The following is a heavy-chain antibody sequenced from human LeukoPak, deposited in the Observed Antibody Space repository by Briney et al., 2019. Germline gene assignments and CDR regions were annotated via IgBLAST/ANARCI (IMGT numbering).Heavy chain of an antibody. CDR2: VNNDGSAT. CDR1: GFTFSSYW. V-gene: IGHV3-74*01. J-gene: IGHJ3*02. CDR3: VRATAAFDI. Sequence: GGSLRLSCAASGFTFSSYWMHWVRQAPRKGLEGVSRVNNDGSATTYADSVKGRFTISRDNAKNTLYLQMSSLRADDTAVYYCVRATAAFDIWGQGTMVSVSS. D-gene: IGHD5-18*01.